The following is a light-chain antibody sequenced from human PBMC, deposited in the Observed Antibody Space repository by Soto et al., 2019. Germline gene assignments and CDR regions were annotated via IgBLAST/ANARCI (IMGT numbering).Light chain of an antibody. J-gene: IGKJ5*01. CDR3: QQRSNWLPIT. Sequence: EIVLTQSPATLSLSPGERATLSCRSSQSVRTSLAWYQQQPGQAPRLLLYDASNRATGIPARFSGSGSGTDFILTISSLEPEDFAVYYCQQRSNWLPITLGQGTRLEIK. CDR1: QSVRTS. V-gene: IGKV3-11*01. CDR2: DAS.